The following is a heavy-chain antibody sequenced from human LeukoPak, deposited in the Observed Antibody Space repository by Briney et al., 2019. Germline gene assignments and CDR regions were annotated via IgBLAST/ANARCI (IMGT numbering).Heavy chain of an antibody. CDR3: AKHGGNSYYYFDY. Sequence: PGGSPRLSCAASGFSFSTYAMSWVRQAPGMGLEWVSTVSGSGGTTYYADSVRGRFTISRDNSKNTLYLQMNSLRVEDSAVYYCAKHGGNSYYYFDYWGQGTLVTVSS. CDR1: GFSFSTYA. CDR2: VSGSGGTT. D-gene: IGHD4-23*01. V-gene: IGHV3-23*01. J-gene: IGHJ4*02.